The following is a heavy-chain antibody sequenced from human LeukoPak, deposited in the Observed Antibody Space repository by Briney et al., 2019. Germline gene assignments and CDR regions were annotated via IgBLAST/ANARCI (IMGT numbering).Heavy chain of an antibody. D-gene: IGHD1-26*01. CDR2: MSYSSTYI. V-gene: IGHV3-21*01. CDR3: ASTPSVGDYYPWYFDF. CDR1: GLTFSSYS. Sequence: GGSLRLSCAAAGLTFSSYSMNWVRQAPGKGLEWVSSMSYSSTYIYYEDSVKGRFTISRDNARNSLYLQMNSLRAEDTAVYYCASTPSVGDYYPWYFDFWGRGALVTVSS. J-gene: IGHJ2*01.